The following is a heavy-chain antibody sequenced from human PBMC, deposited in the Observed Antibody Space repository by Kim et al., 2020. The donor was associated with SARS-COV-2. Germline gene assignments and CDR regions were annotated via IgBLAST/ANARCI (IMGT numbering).Heavy chain of an antibody. J-gene: IGHJ1*01. Sequence: GGSLRLSCAASGFTFSRYAMNWVRQAPGKGLEWVSVISGSGDRTDYADSVKGRFTVSRDNSKNTLYLQMNSLRAEDTAVYYCAKTLTSGTERGLQYWGRGTLVTVSS. D-gene: IGHD6-25*01. V-gene: IGHV3-23*01. CDR1: GFTFSRYA. CDR2: ISGSGDRT. CDR3: AKTLTSGTERGLQY.